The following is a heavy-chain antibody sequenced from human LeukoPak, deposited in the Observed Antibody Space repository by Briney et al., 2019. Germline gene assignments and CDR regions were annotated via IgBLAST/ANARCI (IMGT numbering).Heavy chain of an antibody. CDR2: ISAYNGNT. CDR1: GYTFTSYG. J-gene: IGHJ5*02. V-gene: IGHV1-18*01. CDR3: ARDRSGTYYDFWSGHNWFDP. Sequence: ASVKVSCKASGYTFTSYGISWVRQAPGQGLEWMGWISAYNGNTNYAQKLQGRVTMTTDTSTSTAYMELRSLRSDDTAVYYCARDRSGTYYDFWSGHNWFDPWGQGTLVTVSS. D-gene: IGHD3-3*01.